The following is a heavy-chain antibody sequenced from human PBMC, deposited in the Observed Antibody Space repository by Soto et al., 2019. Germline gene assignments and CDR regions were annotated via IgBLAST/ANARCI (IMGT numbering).Heavy chain of an antibody. D-gene: IGHD5-18*01. CDR2: INHNSGGT. CDR1: RYTFTGYY. CDR3: ARSLDTAMATDDAFDI. J-gene: IGHJ3*02. Sequence: ASVKGSCKASRYTFTGYYMEWVRQAPGQGLEWMGWINHNSGGTNYAQKFQGWVNMTRDTSISTAYMELSRLRSDDTAVYYCARSLDTAMATDDAFDIWGQGTMVTVSS. V-gene: IGHV1-2*04.